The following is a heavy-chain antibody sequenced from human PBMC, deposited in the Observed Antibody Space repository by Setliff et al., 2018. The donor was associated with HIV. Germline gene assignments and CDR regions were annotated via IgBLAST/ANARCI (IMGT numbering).Heavy chain of an antibody. CDR3: AIDGLSYNILPGSIAYFHSGMDV. Sequence: VKVSCKASGYTISAHGVSWVRHVPGHGLEWMGWISGDTGDIKYSQRFEGRLTMTTETSTNTAYMELRSLRSDDTAVYYCAIDGLSYNILPGSIAYFHSGMDVWGQGTTVTVAS. D-gene: IGHD3-9*01. CDR1: GYTISAHG. J-gene: IGHJ6*02. V-gene: IGHV1-18*01. CDR2: ISGDTGDI.